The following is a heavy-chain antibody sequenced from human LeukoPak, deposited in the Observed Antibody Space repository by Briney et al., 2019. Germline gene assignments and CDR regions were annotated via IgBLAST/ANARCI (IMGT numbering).Heavy chain of an antibody. V-gene: IGHV3-11*01. D-gene: IGHD2-8*02. Sequence: PGGSLRLSCVASGFTFSDFFMSWIRQAPGKGLEWISFISYRADTPYYADSVKGRFTISRDNAKNSVFLQMNSLRVEDTAVYYCASGYRSGYHYWGQGTLASVSS. CDR3: ASGYRSGYHY. CDR2: ISYRADTP. CDR1: GFTFSDFF. J-gene: IGHJ4*02.